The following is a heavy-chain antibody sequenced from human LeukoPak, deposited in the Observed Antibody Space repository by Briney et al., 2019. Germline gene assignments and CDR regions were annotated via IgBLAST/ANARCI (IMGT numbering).Heavy chain of an antibody. CDR1: KFTFSHYG. CDR2: IWSDGTNQ. Sequence: PGTSLRLSCAASKFTFSHYGMHWVRQAPGKGLRWVAVIWSDGTNQYYADSVKGRFTISRDNFNNMVYLQMNSLRVDDTGVYYCARDAQGGFDYSNSLEYWGQGALVTVSS. D-gene: IGHD4-11*01. CDR3: ARDAQGGFDYSNSLEY. V-gene: IGHV3-30*12. J-gene: IGHJ4*02.